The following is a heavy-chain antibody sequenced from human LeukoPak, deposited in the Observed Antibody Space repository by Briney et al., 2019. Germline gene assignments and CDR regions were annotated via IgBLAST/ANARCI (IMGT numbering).Heavy chain of an antibody. J-gene: IGHJ4*02. CDR2: IFPGDSET. CDR3: ATPPFPGSGSSWSQPFDY. Sequence: GESLTISCQGSGYSFTSYWIAWVRQMPGKGLERMGIIFPGDSETRYNPSFRGQVTISADKSISTAYLQRSTLKASDTAMYYCATPPFPGSGSSWSQPFDYWGQGTLVTVSS. CDR1: GYSFTSYW. D-gene: IGHD6-13*01. V-gene: IGHV5-51*01.